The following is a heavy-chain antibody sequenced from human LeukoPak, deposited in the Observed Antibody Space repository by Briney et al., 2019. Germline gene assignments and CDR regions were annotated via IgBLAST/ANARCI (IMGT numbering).Heavy chain of an antibody. CDR3: AREYCNAGICDAYFDY. CDR2: INPNSGDT. V-gene: IGHV1-2*06. J-gene: IGHJ4*02. D-gene: IGHD2-15*01. Sequence: ASVKVSCKASGYTFTGYYMHWVRQAPGQGLEWMGRINPNSGDTGYAQKFQGRVTMTRDTSISTAYMELTRLRSDDTAVYYCAREYCNAGICDAYFDYWGQGTLVTVSS. CDR1: GYTFTGYY.